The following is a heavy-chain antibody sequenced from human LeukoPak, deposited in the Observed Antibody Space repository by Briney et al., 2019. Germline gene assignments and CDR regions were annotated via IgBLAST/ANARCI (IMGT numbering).Heavy chain of an antibody. Sequence: GRSLRLSCAASGFTFSIYGMHWVRQAPGKGLEWVAVIGHDGSSQWYADSVKGQFTISRDISQNMLYLQMNSLRVEDTAIYYCARDKGAGRYFDYWGQGILVAVSS. D-gene: IGHD3-16*02. V-gene: IGHV3-33*01. CDR1: GFTFSIYG. CDR2: IGHDGSSQ. J-gene: IGHJ4*02. CDR3: ARDKGAGRYFDY.